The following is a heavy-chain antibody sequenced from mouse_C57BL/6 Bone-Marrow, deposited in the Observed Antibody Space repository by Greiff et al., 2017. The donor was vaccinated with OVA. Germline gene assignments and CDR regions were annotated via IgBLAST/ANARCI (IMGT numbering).Heavy chain of an antibody. J-gene: IGHJ2*01. CDR2: IHPNSGST. CDR3: ARSPYYYGSSYDD. Sequence: QVQLQQPGAELVKPGASVKLSCKASGYTFTSYWMHWVKQRPGQGLEWIGMIHPNSGSTNYNEKFKSKATLTVDKSSSTAYMQLSSLTSEDSAVYDCARSPYYYGSSYDDWGKGTTLTVSS. V-gene: IGHV1-64*01. CDR1: GYTFTSYW. D-gene: IGHD1-1*01.